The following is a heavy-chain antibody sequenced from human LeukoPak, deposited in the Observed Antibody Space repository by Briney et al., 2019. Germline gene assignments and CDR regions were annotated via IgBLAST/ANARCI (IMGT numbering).Heavy chain of an antibody. D-gene: IGHD3-10*01. J-gene: IGHJ4*02. CDR2: IYYSGST. CDR1: GGSISSSSYY. V-gene: IGHV4-39*07. CDR3: AREDRSTVVRGIVVGPLDY. Sequence: SETLSLTCTVSGGSISSSSYYWGWIRQPPGKGLEWIGSIYYSGSTYYNPSLKSRVTISVDTSKNQFSLKLSSVTAADTAVYYCAREDRSTVVRGIVVGPLDYWGQGTLVTVSS.